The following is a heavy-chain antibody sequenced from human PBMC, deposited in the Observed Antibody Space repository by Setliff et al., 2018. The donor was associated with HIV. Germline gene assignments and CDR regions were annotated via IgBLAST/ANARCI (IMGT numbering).Heavy chain of an antibody. Sequence: SVKVSCKASGGTFSSYAISWVRQAPGQGLEWMGGIIPIFGTANYAQKFQGRVTITADNSTGTAYMELSSLRSEDTAVYYCARNPQPTGTPDYYYYYYMDVWGKGTTVTVSS. J-gene: IGHJ6*03. D-gene: IGHD1-1*01. CDR1: GGTFSSYA. CDR2: IIPIFGTA. V-gene: IGHV1-69*06. CDR3: ARNPQPTGTPDYYYYYYMDV.